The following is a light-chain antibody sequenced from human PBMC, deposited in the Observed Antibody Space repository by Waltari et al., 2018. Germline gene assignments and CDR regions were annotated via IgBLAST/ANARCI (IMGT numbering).Light chain of an antibody. CDR1: SRDGGGYNY. CDR3: SSYTSSSTYVV. Sequence: SALTQPASVSGSPGQSLTISCTGTSRDGGGYNYVPWYQQHPGKAPQLMIYEVSNRPSGVSNRFSGSKSGNTASLTISGLQAEDEADYYCSSYTSSSTYVVFGGGTKLTVL. J-gene: IGLJ2*01. V-gene: IGLV2-14*01. CDR2: EVS.